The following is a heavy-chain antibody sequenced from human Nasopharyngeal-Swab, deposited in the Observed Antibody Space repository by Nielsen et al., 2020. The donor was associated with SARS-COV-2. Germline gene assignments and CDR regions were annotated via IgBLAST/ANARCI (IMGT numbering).Heavy chain of an antibody. V-gene: IGHV3-30-3*01. D-gene: IGHD3-10*01. J-gene: IGHJ4*02. Sequence: VGQAPGTGLEWVAVISYDGSNKYYADSVKGRFTISRDNSKNTLYLQMNSLRAEDTAVYYCARDLNVELGEPQDYWGQGTLVTVSS. CDR3: ARDLNVELGEPQDY. CDR2: ISYDGSNK.